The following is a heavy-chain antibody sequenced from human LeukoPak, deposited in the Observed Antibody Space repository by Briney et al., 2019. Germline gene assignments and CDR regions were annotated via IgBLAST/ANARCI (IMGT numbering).Heavy chain of an antibody. J-gene: IGHJ4*02. D-gene: IGHD6-13*01. CDR3: ARDLSDKGIAAAVTDY. Sequence: ASVKVSCKASGYTFTSYAMHWVRQAPGQGLEWMGWINAGNGNTKYSQKFQGRVTITRDTSASTAYMELSSLRSEDTAVYYCARDLSDKGIAAAVTDYWGQGTLVSVSS. V-gene: IGHV1-3*01. CDR2: INAGNGNT. CDR1: GYTFTSYA.